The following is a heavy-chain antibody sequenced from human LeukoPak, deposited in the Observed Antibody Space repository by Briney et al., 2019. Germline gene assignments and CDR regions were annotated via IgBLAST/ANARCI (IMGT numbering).Heavy chain of an antibody. CDR1: GFSFSSYG. J-gene: IGHJ2*01. V-gene: IGHV3-13*01. CDR3: ARAAYSSTWYSRYFDL. D-gene: IGHD6-13*01. CDR2: IGTAGEI. Sequence: GGTLRLSCVGSGFSFSSYGMTWVRQAPGKGLEWVSGIGTAGEIYYPGSVKGRFTISRENAKNSLYLQMNSLRAGDTAVYYCARAAYSSTWYSRYFDLWGRGTLVTVSS.